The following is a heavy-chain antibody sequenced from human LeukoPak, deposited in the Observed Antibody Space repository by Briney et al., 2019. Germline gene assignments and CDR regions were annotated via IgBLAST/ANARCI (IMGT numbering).Heavy chain of an antibody. J-gene: IGHJ4*02. Sequence: GGSLRLSCAASGFTFSGSAMHWVRQASGKGLEWVGRIRSKANSYATAYAASVKGRFTISRDDSKNTAYLQMNSLKTEGTAVYYCTRSDTTFDYWGQGTLVTVSS. D-gene: IGHD1-1*01. CDR1: GFTFSGSA. V-gene: IGHV3-73*01. CDR2: IRSKANSYAT. CDR3: TRSDTTFDY.